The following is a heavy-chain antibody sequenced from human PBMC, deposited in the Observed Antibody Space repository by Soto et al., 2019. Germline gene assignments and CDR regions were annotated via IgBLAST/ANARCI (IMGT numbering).Heavy chain of an antibody. CDR2: IHGDRRKT. CDR1: GFPLSAFW. J-gene: IGHJ4*02. D-gene: IGHD5-18*01. CDR3: ARDFYGGYTYGPDDY. Sequence: GASLRLSCAASGFPLSAFWLTSVRQATLKGLEWVANIHGDRRKTYYADSVKGRFTISRDNAKTSLYLRMSSLRAEDTAIYYCARDFYGGYTYGPDDYWGQGAVVT. V-gene: IGHV3-7*01.